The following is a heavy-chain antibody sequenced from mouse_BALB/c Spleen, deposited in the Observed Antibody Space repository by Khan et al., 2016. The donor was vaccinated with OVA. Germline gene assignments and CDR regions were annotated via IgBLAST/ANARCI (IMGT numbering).Heavy chain of an antibody. CDR3: ASEGAYYRSDGWFAY. Sequence: QVQLQQSGAELARPGASVKMSCKASGYTFTTYTIHWVKQRPGQGLEWIGYIIPSNDYTNYNQKFKDRATLTADKSSSTAYMQLSSLTSEDSAVYYCASEGAYYRSDGWFAYWGQGTLGTVSA. V-gene: IGHV1-4*01. CDR1: GYTFTTYT. J-gene: IGHJ3*01. CDR2: IIPSNDYT. D-gene: IGHD2-14*01.